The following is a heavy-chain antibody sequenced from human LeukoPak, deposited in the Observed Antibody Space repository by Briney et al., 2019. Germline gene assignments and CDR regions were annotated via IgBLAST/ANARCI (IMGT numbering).Heavy chain of an antibody. D-gene: IGHD3-10*01. Sequence: GASVKVSCKASGYTFTDYYLNWVRQAPGQGLEWMGWINPNSGGTNYAQKFQGRVTMTRDTSISTAYMELSRLRSDDTAVYYCARGGWFGELLGDDAFDIWGQGTMVTVSS. CDR3: ARGGWFGELLGDDAFDI. CDR1: GYTFTDYY. J-gene: IGHJ3*02. CDR2: INPNSGGT. V-gene: IGHV1-2*02.